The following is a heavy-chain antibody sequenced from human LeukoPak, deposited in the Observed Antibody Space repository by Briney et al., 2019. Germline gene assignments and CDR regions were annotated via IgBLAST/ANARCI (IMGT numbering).Heavy chain of an antibody. CDR3: ARGFNFGLDI. CDR1: GGSISNYY. Sequence: SETLSLTRTVSGGSISNYYCNWIRQPPGKGLEWIGYFHYSGSSNYNPSLKSRVTMSLDTSKNQLSLKLSSVTATDTAVYYCARGFNFGLDIWGQGTTVTVSS. CDR2: FHYSGSS. J-gene: IGHJ6*02. V-gene: IGHV4-59*01.